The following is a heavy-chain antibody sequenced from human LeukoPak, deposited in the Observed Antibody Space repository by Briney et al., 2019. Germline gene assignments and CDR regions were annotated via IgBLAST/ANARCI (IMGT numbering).Heavy chain of an antibody. Sequence: SETLSLTCNVSGGSVSSGSYYWSWIRQPPGKGLEWIAHIYYSGTTNYNPSLKSRVTISVDTSKNQFSLKLSSVTAADTAVYYCARVLSSGWAGFDYWGQGALVTVSS. CDR3: ARVLSSGWAGFDY. V-gene: IGHV4-61*01. CDR2: IYYSGTT. J-gene: IGHJ4*02. CDR1: GGSVSSGSYY. D-gene: IGHD6-19*01.